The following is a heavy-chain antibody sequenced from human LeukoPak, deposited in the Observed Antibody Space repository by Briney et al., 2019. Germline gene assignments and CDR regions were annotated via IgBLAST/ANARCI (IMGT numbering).Heavy chain of an antibody. D-gene: IGHD3-3*01. Sequence: GGSLRLSCAASGYTVSSNYMSWVRQAPGKGLQWVSYISSSGSTIYYADSVKGRFTISRDNAKNSLYLQMNSLRAEDTAVYYCARESGSLYPWGQGTLVTVSS. CDR3: ARESGSLYP. J-gene: IGHJ5*02. CDR1: GYTVSSNY. CDR2: ISSSGSTI. V-gene: IGHV3-11*04.